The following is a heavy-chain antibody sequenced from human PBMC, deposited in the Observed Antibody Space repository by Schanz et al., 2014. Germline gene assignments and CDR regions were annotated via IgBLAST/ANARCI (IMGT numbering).Heavy chain of an antibody. CDR1: GYTFTNHY. CDR3: ARESVSRTRLFDP. Sequence: QVQVIQSGPEVKKPGASVKVSCKASGYTFTNHYLHWVRQAPGQGLEWMGRISPSSGGTNYAQNFQGRVTMTKDTSINTVYMELSPLTSDDTAVYYCARESVSRTRLFDPWGQGTLVTVSS. J-gene: IGHJ5*02. D-gene: IGHD3-3*01. CDR2: ISPSSGGT. V-gene: IGHV1-2*06.